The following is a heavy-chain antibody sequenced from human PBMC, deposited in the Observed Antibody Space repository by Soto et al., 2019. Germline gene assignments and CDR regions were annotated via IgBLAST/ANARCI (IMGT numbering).Heavy chain of an antibody. CDR3: AREEESYSGSLHY. CDR1: GFTFSSYW. CDR2: IKQDGSEK. J-gene: IGHJ4*02. Sequence: EVQLVESGGGLVQPGGSLRLSCAASGFTFSSYWMSWVRQAPGKGLEWVANIKQDGSEKYYVDSVKGRFTISSDNAKNSLYLQMNSLRAEDTAVYYCAREEESYSGSLHYWGQGTLVTVSS. V-gene: IGHV3-7*01. D-gene: IGHD1-26*01.